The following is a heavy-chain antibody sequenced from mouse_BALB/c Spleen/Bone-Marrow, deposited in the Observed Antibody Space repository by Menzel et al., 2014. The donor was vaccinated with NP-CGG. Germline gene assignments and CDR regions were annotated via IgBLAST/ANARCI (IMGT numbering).Heavy chain of an antibody. V-gene: IGHV1-53*01. CDR2: INPNNGGT. CDR1: GYTFTYYF. CDR3: AEITTAAYYVMDY. D-gene: IGHD1-2*01. J-gene: IGHJ4*01. Sequence: HQSGPVLVKLRASVVVCCKASGYTFTYYFMYWVKQRPGQGLEWIEEINPNNGGTNFNENFKSKATLTLDKSSSTAYMQLSSLTSEDSAVYYGAEITTAAYYVMDYCSQGTSVTISS.